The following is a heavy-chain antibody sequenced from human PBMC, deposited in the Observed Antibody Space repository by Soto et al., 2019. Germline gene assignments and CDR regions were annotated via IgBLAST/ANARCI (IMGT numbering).Heavy chain of an antibody. CDR2: IIPIFGTA. V-gene: IGHV1-69*13. J-gene: IGHJ5*02. CDR3: ARDRAAAGTHWFDP. CDR1: GGTFSSYA. D-gene: IGHD6-13*01. Sequence: SVKVSCKACGGTFSSYAISWVRQAPGQGLQWMGGIIPIFGTANYAQKFQGRVTITADESTSTAYMELSSLRSEDTAVYYCARDRAAAGTHWFDPWGQGTLVTVSS.